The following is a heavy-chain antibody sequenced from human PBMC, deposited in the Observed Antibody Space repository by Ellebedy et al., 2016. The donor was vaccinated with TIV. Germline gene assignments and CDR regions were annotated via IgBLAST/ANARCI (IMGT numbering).Heavy chain of an antibody. CDR2: IYLSVRT. Sequence: MPSETLSLTCTVSGASISTSYWSWIPQPPGTGLGWMAFIYLSVRTTYNPSLKSRVTISVDTSKNQFTRELSSVTAADTAVYHCARGGASSKYFDYWGQGTLVTVSS. V-gene: IGHV4-59*01. J-gene: IGHJ4*02. CDR3: ARGGASSKYFDY. CDR1: GASISTSY.